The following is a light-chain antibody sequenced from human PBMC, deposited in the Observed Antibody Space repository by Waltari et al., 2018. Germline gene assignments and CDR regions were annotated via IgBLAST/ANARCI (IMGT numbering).Light chain of an antibody. CDR1: SSDVGSYNL. CDR2: EVS. J-gene: IGLJ2*01. CDR3: CSYVGSRHVI. V-gene: IGLV2-23*02. Sequence: QSALTQPASVSGSPGQSITISCTGTSSDVGSYNLVSWYQQHPGKAPKLMIYEVSKRPSGVSNRFSGSKSGNTASLTISGLQAEDEADYYCCSYVGSRHVIFGGGTKLTVL.